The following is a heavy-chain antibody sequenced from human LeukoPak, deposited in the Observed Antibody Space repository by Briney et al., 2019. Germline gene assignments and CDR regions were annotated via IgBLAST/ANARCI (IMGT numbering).Heavy chain of an antibody. Sequence: PGGSLRLSCAASGFTLSSYEMNWVRQAPGKGLEWVSYISSSGSTIYYADPVKGRFTISRDNAKNSLYLQMNSLRAEDTAVYYCARDSGRGGYSYGPRDYWGQGTLVTVSS. CDR1: GFTLSSYE. V-gene: IGHV3-48*03. CDR3: ARDSGRGGYSYGPRDY. J-gene: IGHJ4*02. D-gene: IGHD5-18*01. CDR2: ISSSGSTI.